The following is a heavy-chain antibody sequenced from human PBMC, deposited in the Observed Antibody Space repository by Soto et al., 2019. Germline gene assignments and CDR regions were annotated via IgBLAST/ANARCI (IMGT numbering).Heavy chain of an antibody. CDR3: AKGLTAVSRSYYYYGMDV. Sequence: GGSLRLSCAASGFTFSSYAMSWVRQAPGKGLEWVSAISGSGGSTYYADSVKGRFTISRDNSKNTLYLQMNSLRAEDTAVYYYAKGLTAVSRSYYYYGMDVWGQGTTVTSP. D-gene: IGHD6-19*01. CDR1: GFTFSSYA. J-gene: IGHJ6*02. V-gene: IGHV3-23*01. CDR2: ISGSGGST.